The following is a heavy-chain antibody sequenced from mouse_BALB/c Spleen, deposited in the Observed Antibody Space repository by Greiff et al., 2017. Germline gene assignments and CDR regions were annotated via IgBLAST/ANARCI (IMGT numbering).Heavy chain of an antibody. CDR3: ARREAAMDY. V-gene: IGHV1S137*01. CDR1: GYTFTDYA. Sequence: QVQLKQSGAELVRPGVSVKISCKGSGYTFTDYAMHWVKQSHAKSLEWIGVISTYYGDASYNQKFKGKATMTVDKSSSTAYMELARLTSEDSAIYYCARREAAMDYWGQGTSVTVSS. CDR2: ISTYYGDA. J-gene: IGHJ4*01.